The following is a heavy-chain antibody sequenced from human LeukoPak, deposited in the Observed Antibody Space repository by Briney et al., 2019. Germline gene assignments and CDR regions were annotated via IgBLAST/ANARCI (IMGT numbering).Heavy chain of an antibody. CDR1: RFTFGGYG. Sequence: GGSLRLSCAASRFTFGGYGMSWLRQAPGKGLEWVSSISSSSSYIYYADSVKGRFTISRDNAKNSLYLQMNSLRAEDTAVYYCARGRMITFGGVIPSFDYWGQGTLVTVSS. CDR3: ARGRMITFGGVIPSFDY. D-gene: IGHD3-16*02. V-gene: IGHV3-21*01. CDR2: ISSSSSYI. J-gene: IGHJ4*02.